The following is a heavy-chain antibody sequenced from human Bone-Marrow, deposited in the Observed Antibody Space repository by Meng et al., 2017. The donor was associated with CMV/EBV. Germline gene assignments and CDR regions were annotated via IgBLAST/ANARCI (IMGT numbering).Heavy chain of an antibody. CDR1: GYTFTGYY. V-gene: IGHV1-2*02. CDR2: INPNSGGT. J-gene: IGHJ6*02. CDR3: ARDPPSGIAAPPWDYYYGMDV. D-gene: IGHD6-6*01. Sequence: ASVKVSCKASGYTFTGYYMHWVRQAPGQGLEWMGWINPNSGGTNYAQKFQGRVTMTRDTSISTAYMELSRLRSDDTAVYYCARDPPSGIAAPPWDYYYGMDVWGQGTTVTVSS.